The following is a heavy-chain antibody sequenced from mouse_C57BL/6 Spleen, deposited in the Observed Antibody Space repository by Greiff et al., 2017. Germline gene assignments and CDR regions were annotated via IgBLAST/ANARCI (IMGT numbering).Heavy chain of an antibody. D-gene: IGHD2-4*01. CDR2: IYPGDGDT. CDR3: AREGRDYDCDGDY. V-gene: IGHV1-82*01. CDR1: GYAFSSSW. J-gene: IGHJ2*01. Sequence: QVQLQQSGPELVKPGASVKISCKASGYAFSSSWMNWVKQRPGKGLEWIGRIYPGDGDTNYNGKFKGKATLTADTSSSTAYMQLSSLTSEDSAVYFCAREGRDYDCDGDYWGQGTTLTVSS.